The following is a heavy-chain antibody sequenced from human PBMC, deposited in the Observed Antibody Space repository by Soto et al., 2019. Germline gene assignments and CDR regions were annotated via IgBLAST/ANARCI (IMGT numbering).Heavy chain of an antibody. CDR1: GGTFSSYA. CDR2: IIPIFGTA. J-gene: IGHJ4*02. D-gene: IGHD2-15*01. CDR3: ARSDLDCSGGSWCLDY. V-gene: IGHV1-69*01. Sequence: QVQLVQSGAEVKKPGSSVKVSCKASGGTFSSYAISWVRQAPGQGLEWMGGIIPIFGTANYAQKFQGRVTITADESTSTAYMELGSLRSEDTAGYYCARSDLDCSGGSWCLDYWGQGTLGTVPS.